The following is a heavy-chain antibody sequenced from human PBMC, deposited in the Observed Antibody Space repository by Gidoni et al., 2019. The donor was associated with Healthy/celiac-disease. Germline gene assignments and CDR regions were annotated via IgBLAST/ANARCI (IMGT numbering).Heavy chain of an antibody. D-gene: IGHD5-12*01. CDR2: IYYSGST. J-gene: IGHJ4*02. CDR3: ARHGNIAPFFY. V-gene: IGHV4-39*01. CDR1: GGSISSSSYY. Sequence: QLHLQESGPGLVKPSETLSLTCTVSGGSISSSSYYWGWIRQPPGKGLEWIGSIYYSGSTYYNPSLKSRVTISVDTSKNQFSLKLSSVTAADTAVYYCARHGNIAPFFYWGQGTLVTVSS.